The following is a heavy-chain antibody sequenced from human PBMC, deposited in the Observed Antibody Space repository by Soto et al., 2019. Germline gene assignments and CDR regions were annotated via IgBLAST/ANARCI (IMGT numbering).Heavy chain of an antibody. J-gene: IGHJ4*02. V-gene: IGHV3-33*08. CDR3: ARDGEMATIGFDY. D-gene: IGHD5-12*01. CDR1: GFTFSSYG. CDR2: IWYDGSNK. Sequence: PGGSLRLSCAASGFTFSSYGMHWVRQAPGKGLEWVAVIWYDGSNKYYADSVKGRFTISRDNSKNTLYLQMNSLRAEDTAVYYCARDGEMATIGFDYWGQGTLVTVSS.